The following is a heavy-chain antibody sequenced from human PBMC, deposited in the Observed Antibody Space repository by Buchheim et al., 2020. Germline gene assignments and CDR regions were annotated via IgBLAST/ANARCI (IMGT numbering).Heavy chain of an antibody. CDR2: ITYDGSDK. Sequence: QVQLVESGGGVVQPGRSLRLSCAASGFTFSSYGMHWVRQAPGKGLEWVAIITYDGSDKYYGESVKGRYTISRDNAKNKLYMQMNSLRAVVTAVYYCAKDSRSWYYFDYWRQGTL. CDR1: GFTFSSYG. V-gene: IGHV3-30*18. CDR3: AKDSRSWYYFDY. J-gene: IGHJ4*02. D-gene: IGHD6-13*01.